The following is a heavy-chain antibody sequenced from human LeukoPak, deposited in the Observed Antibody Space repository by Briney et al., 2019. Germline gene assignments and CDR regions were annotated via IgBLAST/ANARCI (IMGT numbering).Heavy chain of an antibody. Sequence: ASVKVSCKASGYTFTSYAMHWVRQAPGQRLEWMGWINAGNGNTKYSQEFQGRVTITRDTSASTAYMELSSLRSEDMAVYYCARGIMITFGGVILLGDFDYWGQGTLVTVSS. V-gene: IGHV1-3*03. CDR3: ARGIMITFGGVILLGDFDY. CDR2: INAGNGNT. J-gene: IGHJ4*02. D-gene: IGHD3-16*02. CDR1: GYTFTSYA.